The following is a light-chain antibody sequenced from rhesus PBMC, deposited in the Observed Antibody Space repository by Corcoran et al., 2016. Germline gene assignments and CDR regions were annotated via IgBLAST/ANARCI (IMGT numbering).Light chain of an antibody. CDR2: KAS. Sequence: DIQMTQSPSSLSASVGDTVTITCRASQSINNWLAWYQQKPGKSPKLLIYKASSLQNGVPSTFSGGGSVIDFTLTISSLQSEDFATYFCQQYSGNPWTFGQGTKVEIQ. CDR3: QQYSGNPWT. CDR1: QSINNW. V-gene: IGKV1-22*01. J-gene: IGKJ1*01.